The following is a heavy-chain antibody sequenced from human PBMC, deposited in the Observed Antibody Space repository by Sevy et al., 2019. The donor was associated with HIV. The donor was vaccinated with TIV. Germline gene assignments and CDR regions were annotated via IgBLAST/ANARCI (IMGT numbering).Heavy chain of an antibody. V-gene: IGHV3-21*01. CDR3: AREGSGRY. CDR2: ISSGSNYI. J-gene: IGHJ4*02. Sequence: GGSLRLSCAASGFTFNKYNMIWVRQAPGKGLEWVSFISSGSNYIYYADSVRGRFTTSRDNAKNSVYLQMNTLRAEDTAVYYCAREGSGRYWGQGTLVTVSS. D-gene: IGHD3-10*01. CDR1: GFTFNKYN.